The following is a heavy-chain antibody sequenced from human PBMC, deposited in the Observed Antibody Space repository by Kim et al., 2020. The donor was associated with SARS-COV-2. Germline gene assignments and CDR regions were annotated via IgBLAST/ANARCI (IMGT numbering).Heavy chain of an antibody. CDR2: AYYSGST. V-gene: IGHV4-39*01. D-gene: IGHD3-22*01. Sequence: SETLSLTCTVSGGSISGSTYYWGWIRRPPGKGLEWIGTAYYSGSTSSNPSLKSRVTMSADTSKNQFSLNLSSVTAADTAVYYCARSLHYDSSGYSLLYFDSWGQGTLVTVSS. CDR1: GGSISGSTYY. CDR3: ARSLHYDSSGYSLLYFDS. J-gene: IGHJ4*02.